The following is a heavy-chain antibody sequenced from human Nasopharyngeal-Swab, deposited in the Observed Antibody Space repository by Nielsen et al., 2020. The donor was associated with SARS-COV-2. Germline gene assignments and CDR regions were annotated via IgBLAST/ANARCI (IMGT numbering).Heavy chain of an antibody. Sequence: GESLKISCAASGFSFSSFGIHWVRQAPGKGLEWVSAISSSGDYIYYAPSVKGRFTISRDNAKNSLYLQMNSLRAEDTAVYYCARDIPALFAYWGQGTLVTVSS. J-gene: IGHJ4*02. D-gene: IGHD3-3*02. V-gene: IGHV3-21*01. CDR3: ARDIPALFAY. CDR1: GFSFSSFG. CDR2: ISSSGDYI.